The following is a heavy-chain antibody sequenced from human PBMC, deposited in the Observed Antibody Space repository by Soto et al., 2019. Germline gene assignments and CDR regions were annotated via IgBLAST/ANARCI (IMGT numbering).Heavy chain of an antibody. D-gene: IGHD2-21*01. J-gene: IGHJ5*01. CDR2: IHHSGSI. V-gene: IGHV4-59*01. CDR1: GGSIHTYY. Sequence: PSETLSLTVAVSGGSIHTYYSSWVRQPPGKGLEWIGNIHHSGSITYNPSLTSRITISIDTSKTKSPLWLNSVSAARTAACYTARVVDCRYGICSSRFDSWGQGTLVTVAS. CDR3: ARVVDCRYGICSSRFDS.